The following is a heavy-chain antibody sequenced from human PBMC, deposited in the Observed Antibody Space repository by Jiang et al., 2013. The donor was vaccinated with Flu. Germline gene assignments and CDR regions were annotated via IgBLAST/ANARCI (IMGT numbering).Heavy chain of an antibody. Sequence: QLLESGGGLVQPGGSLRLSCVASGFTFSTYAMTWVRQAPGKGLEWVSAISASGGSTYYADSVKGRFTISRDNSKNTMYLQMNSLRAEDTAVYYCAKWGAAYYYFGMDVWGQGTTVTVSS. CDR1: GFTFSTYA. D-gene: IGHD2-15*01. CDR2: ISASGGST. J-gene: IGHJ6*02. CDR3: AKWGAAYYYFGMDV. V-gene: IGHV3-23*01.